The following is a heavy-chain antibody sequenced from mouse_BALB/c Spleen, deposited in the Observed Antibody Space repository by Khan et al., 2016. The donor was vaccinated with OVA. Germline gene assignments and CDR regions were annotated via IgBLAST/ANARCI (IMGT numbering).Heavy chain of an antibody. CDR3: ARGNYYGYYFDC. D-gene: IGHD1-1*01. V-gene: IGHV3-2*02. Sequence: VQLKESGPGLVKPSQSLSLTCTVTGYSITSGYAWNWIRQFPGNKLEWMGYISYSGGTSYNPSLKSRISITRDTSKNQFFLQLNSVTTEDTATDYCARGNYYGYYFDCWGQGTPLAVSS. CDR2: ISYSGGT. CDR1: GYSITSGYA. J-gene: IGHJ2*01.